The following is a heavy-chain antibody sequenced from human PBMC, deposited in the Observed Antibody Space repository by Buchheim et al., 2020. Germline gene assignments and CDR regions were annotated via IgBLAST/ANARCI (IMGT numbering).Heavy chain of an antibody. Sequence: EVQLVESGGGLVQPGGSLRLSCAGSGFTFTSYSMNWVRQAPGKGLEWVSYISSSSTIYYADSVKGRFTISRDNAKNSLYLQMNSLRDEDTAVYYCATVFQPAAVRLNYFYGMEVWGQGTT. V-gene: IGHV3-48*02. J-gene: IGHJ6*02. CDR3: ATVFQPAAVRLNYFYGMEV. D-gene: IGHD2-2*02. CDR2: ISSSSTI. CDR1: GFTFTSYS.